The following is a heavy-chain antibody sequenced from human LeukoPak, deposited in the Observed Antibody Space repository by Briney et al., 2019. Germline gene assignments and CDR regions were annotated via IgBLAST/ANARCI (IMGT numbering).Heavy chain of an antibody. CDR1: GVSILRDY. Sequence: ASETLSLTCTVSGVSILRDYVNWIRQPPGKGLKWIVYIYTNGITTYTPSLRSRATIFIATPKNQFSQTLRSVTPADTAIYYCASRAYYDTSGYYPASGYFDLWGRGTLVTVSS. J-gene: IGHJ2*01. D-gene: IGHD3-22*01. CDR3: ASRAYYDTSGYYPASGYFDL. V-gene: IGHV4-4*08. CDR2: IYTNGIT.